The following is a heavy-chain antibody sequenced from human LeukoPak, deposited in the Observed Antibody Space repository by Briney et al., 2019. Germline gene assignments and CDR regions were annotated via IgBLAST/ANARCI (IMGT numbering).Heavy chain of an antibody. D-gene: IGHD6-19*01. CDR1: GFTFSVYT. Sequence: GGSLRLSCAASGFTFSVYTIHWVRQAPGKGLEWVAVMSSDGSNKYYADSVKGRFTISRDNSRNTTYLQMNSLRAEDTAVYYCARALSSGWSHAFDIWGQGTMVTVSS. J-gene: IGHJ3*02. V-gene: IGHV3-30-3*01. CDR2: MSSDGSNK. CDR3: ARALSSGWSHAFDI.